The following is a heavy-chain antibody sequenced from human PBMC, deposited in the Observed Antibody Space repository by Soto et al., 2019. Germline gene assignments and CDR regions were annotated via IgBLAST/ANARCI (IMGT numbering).Heavy chain of an antibody. Sequence: GGSLRLSCAASGFTFSSYAMHWVRQAPGKGLEWVAVISYDGSNKYYADSVKGRFTISRDNSKNTLYLQMNSLRAEDTAVYYCARDSESEIAVAGTGGYYYGMDVWGQGTTVTVSS. D-gene: IGHD6-19*01. CDR1: GFTFSSYA. CDR3: ARDSESEIAVAGTGGYYYGMDV. CDR2: ISYDGSNK. V-gene: IGHV3-30-3*01. J-gene: IGHJ6*02.